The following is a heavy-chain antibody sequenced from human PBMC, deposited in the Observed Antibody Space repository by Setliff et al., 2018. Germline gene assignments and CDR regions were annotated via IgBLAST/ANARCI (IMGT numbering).Heavy chain of an antibody. CDR2: IYTSGST. CDR1: GGSISSGSYY. D-gene: IGHD3-16*01. J-gene: IGHJ4*02. V-gene: IGHV4-61*02. Sequence: SETLSLTCTVAGGSISSGSYYWSWIRQPAGKGLEWIGRIYTSGSTNYNPSLKSRVTISVDTSKNQFSLKLSSVTAADTAVYYCARDGGEYWGQGTLVTVSS. CDR3: ARDGGEY.